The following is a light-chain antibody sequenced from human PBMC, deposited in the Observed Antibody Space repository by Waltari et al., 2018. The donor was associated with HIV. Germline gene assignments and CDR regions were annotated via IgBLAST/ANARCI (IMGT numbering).Light chain of an antibody. Sequence: EIVLTQSPGTLSLSPGERAILSCRASQSVGSIYLTWYQHKPGQAPRLLLYGASNRASGIPDRFSGSGSGKDFTLTISSLESEDSAVYYCQQSGSSISFGQGTRLEIK. CDR1: QSVGSIY. CDR3: QQSGSSIS. V-gene: IGKV3-20*01. J-gene: IGKJ5*01. CDR2: GAS.